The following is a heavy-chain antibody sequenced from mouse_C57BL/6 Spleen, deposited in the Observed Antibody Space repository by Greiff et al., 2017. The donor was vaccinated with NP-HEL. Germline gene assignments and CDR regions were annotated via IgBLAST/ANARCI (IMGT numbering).Heavy chain of an antibody. V-gene: IGHV1-4*01. CDR2: INPSSGYT. CDR3: ARSGDYYGSSHFDY. CDR1: GYTFTSYT. Sequence: QVQLKQSGAELARPGASVKMSCKASGYTFTSYTMRWVKQRPGQGLEWIGYINPSSGYTKYNQKFKDKAPLTADKSSSTAYMQLSSLTSEDSAVYYCARSGDYYGSSHFDYWGQGTTLTVSS. J-gene: IGHJ2*01. D-gene: IGHD1-1*01.